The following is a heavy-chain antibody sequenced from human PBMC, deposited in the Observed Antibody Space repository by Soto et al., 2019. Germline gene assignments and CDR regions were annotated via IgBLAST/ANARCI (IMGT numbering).Heavy chain of an antibody. V-gene: IGHV3-21*01. J-gene: IGHJ4*02. D-gene: IGHD6-19*01. CDR1: GFTFSSYS. CDR2: ISSSSSYI. CDR3: ARGKIAVAGTYFDY. Sequence: PGGSLRFSCAASGFTFSSYSMNWVRQAPGKGLEWVSSISSSSSYIYYADSVKGRFTISRDNAKNSLYLQLNSLRAEDTAVYYCARGKIAVAGTYFDYWGQGTLVTVSS.